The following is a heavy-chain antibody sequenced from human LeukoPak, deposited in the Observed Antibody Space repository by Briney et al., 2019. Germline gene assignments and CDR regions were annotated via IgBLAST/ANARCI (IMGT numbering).Heavy chain of an antibody. Sequence: GRSLRLSCAASVFTFSSYFMHWVRQAPGKGLELVADIASDGSHTFYVESVKGRFTISRDNSKNTLYLQMNSLRAEDTAVYFCARERQDTILHSGAFDNWGQGTMVTVSS. CDR3: ARERQDTILHSGAFDN. V-gene: IGHV3-30-3*01. CDR2: IASDGSHT. CDR1: VFTFSSYF. J-gene: IGHJ3*02. D-gene: IGHD2-21*01.